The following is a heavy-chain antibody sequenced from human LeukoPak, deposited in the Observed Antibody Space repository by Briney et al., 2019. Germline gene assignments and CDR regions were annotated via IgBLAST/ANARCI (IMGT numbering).Heavy chain of an antibody. CDR2: ISYDGSNK. Sequence: GRSLRLSCAASGFTFSSYGMHWVRQAPGKGLEWVAVISYDGSNKYYADSVKGRFTIPRDNSKNTLYLQMNSLRAEDTAVYYCAKDPRTTVTTGWFDPWGQGTLVTVSS. CDR3: AKDPRTTVTTGWFDP. V-gene: IGHV3-30*18. CDR1: GFTFSSYG. D-gene: IGHD4-17*01. J-gene: IGHJ5*02.